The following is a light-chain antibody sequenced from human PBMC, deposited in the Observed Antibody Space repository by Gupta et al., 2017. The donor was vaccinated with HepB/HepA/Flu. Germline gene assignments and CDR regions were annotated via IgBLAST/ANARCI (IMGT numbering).Light chain of an antibody. V-gene: IGKV1-39*01. J-gene: IGKJ4*01. CDR2: DAS. CDR1: QSVDTY. CDR3: QQGYNPPGIT. Sequence: DIQMTQSPSSLSASVEERVTITCRASQSVDTYLSWYQQKPGKAPNLLIYDASTLQSGVPSRFSGSGSGTHFTLTINTLQPEDFATYFCQQGYNPPGITFGGGTKVEI.